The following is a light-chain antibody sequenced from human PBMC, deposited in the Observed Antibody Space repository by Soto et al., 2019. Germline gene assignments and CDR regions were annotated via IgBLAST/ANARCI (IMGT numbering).Light chain of an antibody. J-gene: IGKJ2*01. CDR1: QTVSSN. Sequence: EIVMTQSPATLSVSPGERATLSCRASQTVSSNLAWYQQKPGQAPRLLISGASTRATGIPARFSGSVSGTEFTLTISSLQSEDFAVYYCQQYNSWPPLFGQGTKLEIK. V-gene: IGKV3-15*01. CDR2: GAS. CDR3: QQYNSWPPL.